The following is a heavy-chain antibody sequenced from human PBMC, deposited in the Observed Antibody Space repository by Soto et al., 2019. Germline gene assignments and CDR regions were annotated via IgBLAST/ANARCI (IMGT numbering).Heavy chain of an antibody. CDR1: GYSFTSYW. D-gene: IGHD6-13*01. CDR3: AGLVRQQDNYFDY. CDR2: IYPGDADT. J-gene: IGHJ4*02. V-gene: IGHV5-51*01. Sequence: PGESLKISCKGSGYSFTSYWIGWVRQMPGKGLEWMGIIYPGDADTRYSPSFQGQVTISADKSISTAYLQWSSLKASDTARYYCAGLVRQQDNYFDYWGQGTLVTVSS.